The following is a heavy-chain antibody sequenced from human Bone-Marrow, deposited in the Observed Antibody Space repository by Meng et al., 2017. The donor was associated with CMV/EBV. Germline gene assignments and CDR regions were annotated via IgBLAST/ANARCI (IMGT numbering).Heavy chain of an antibody. CDR1: GFTFNTYW. D-gene: IGHD2-2*01. J-gene: IGHJ4*02. CDR2: IKQDGSEK. Sequence: GGSLRLSCVASGFTFNTYWMSWVRQAPGKGLEWVANIKQDGSEKYYVGSVKGRFTISRDNAKNSLYLQMNSLRAEDTAVYYCARDPRVKSYVVVPAASDYWGQGKMVTGAS. V-gene: IGHV3-7*01. CDR3: ARDPRVKSYVVVPAASDY.